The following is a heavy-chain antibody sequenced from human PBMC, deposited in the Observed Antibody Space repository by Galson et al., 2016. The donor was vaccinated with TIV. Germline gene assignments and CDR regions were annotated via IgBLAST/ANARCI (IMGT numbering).Heavy chain of an antibody. CDR1: GGTFSTYA. V-gene: IGHV1-69*13. Sequence: SVKASCKASGGTFSTYAISWVRQAPGQGLEWMGGSIPIFDTTNYAEKFQGRVTITADESTSTAYMELSSPRSEDTAIYYCALTYCGGDCYPPGGMDVWGQGTTVTVSS. J-gene: IGHJ6*02. CDR2: SIPIFDTT. D-gene: IGHD2-21*02. CDR3: ALTYCGGDCYPPGGMDV.